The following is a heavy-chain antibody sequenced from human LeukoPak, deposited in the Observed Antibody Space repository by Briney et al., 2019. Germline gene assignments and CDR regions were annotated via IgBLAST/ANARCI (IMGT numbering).Heavy chain of an antibody. CDR1: GFTFSSYA. D-gene: IGHD2-8*01. V-gene: IGHV3-23*01. CDR3: AKTVYAIRAEGYYYMDV. J-gene: IGHJ6*03. CDR2: ISGSGGST. Sequence: GGSLRLSCAASGFTFSSYAMSWVRQAPGKGLEWVSAISGSGGSTYYADSVKGRFTISRDNSKNTLYLQMNSLRAEDAAVYYCAKTVYAIRAEGYYYMDVWGKGTTVTVSS.